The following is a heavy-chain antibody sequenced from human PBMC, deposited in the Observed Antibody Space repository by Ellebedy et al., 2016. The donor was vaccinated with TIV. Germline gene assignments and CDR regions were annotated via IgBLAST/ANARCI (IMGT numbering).Heavy chain of an antibody. CDR1: DFSVSDNY. CDR2: INEDGGQK. V-gene: IGHV3-7*01. D-gene: IGHD3-16*01. J-gene: IGHJ4*02. Sequence: GGSLRLXXEASDFSVSDNYINWVRQAPGKGLEWVANINEDGGQKYYVDSVRGRFTISRDNSKNSLYLQMNRLRFEDTAMYYCARGGSTRPDYWGQGTLVTVSS. CDR3: ARGGSTRPDY.